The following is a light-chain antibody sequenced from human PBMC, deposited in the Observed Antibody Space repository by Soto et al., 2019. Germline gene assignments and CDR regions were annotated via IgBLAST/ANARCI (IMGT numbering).Light chain of an antibody. CDR2: AAS. J-gene: IGKJ5*01. CDR3: QQSDRTPT. V-gene: IGKV1-39*01. CDR1: QNIINF. Sequence: DIPMTQSPSSLSASVVDRVTITCRASQNIINFLNWYQQRPGKAPKLLIYAASSLHSGVPSRFSGSGSGTDFTLTISSLQPEDFATYYCQQSDRTPTFGQGTRLEIK.